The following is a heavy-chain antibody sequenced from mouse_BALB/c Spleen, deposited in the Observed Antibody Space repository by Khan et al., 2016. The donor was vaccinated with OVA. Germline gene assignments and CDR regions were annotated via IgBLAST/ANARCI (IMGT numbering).Heavy chain of an antibody. CDR1: GYSITSDYA. V-gene: IGHV3-2*02. CDR2: ISYSGNT. D-gene: IGHD1-1*01. CDR3: ARIYGGDFDY. Sequence: EVQLVESGPGLVKPSQSLSLTCTVTGYSITSDYAWNWIRQFPGNKLEWMGYISYSGNTKYNPSLKSRISITRDTSKNPFFLQLNSVTAEDTATYSCARIYGGDFDYWGQGTTLTVSS. J-gene: IGHJ2*01.